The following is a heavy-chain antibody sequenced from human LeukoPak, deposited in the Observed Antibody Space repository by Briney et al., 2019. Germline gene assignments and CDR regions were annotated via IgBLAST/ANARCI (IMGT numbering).Heavy chain of an antibody. CDR2: ISAYNGNT. CDR1: GYTFTSYA. CDR3: ARVTVTKYYFDY. V-gene: IGHV1-18*01. Sequence: GASVKVSCKASGYTFTSYAMHWVRQAPGQGLEWMGWISAYNGNTNYAQKLQGRVTMTTDTSTSTAYMELRSLRSDDTAVYYCARVTVTKYYFDYWGQGTLVTVSS. D-gene: IGHD4-17*01. J-gene: IGHJ4*02.